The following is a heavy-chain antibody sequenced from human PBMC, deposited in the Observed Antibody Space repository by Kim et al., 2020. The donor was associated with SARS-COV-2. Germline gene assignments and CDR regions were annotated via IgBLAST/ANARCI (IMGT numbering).Heavy chain of an antibody. CDR3: ARDKEGGAARASEYFQH. Sequence: SETLSLTCTVSGGSISSGSYYWSWIRQPAGKGLEWIGRIYTSGSTNYNPSLKSRVTISVDTSKNQFSLKLSSVTAADTAVYYCARDKEGGAARASEYFQHWGQGTLVTVSS. J-gene: IGHJ1*01. D-gene: IGHD6-6*01. V-gene: IGHV4-61*02. CDR2: IYTSGST. CDR1: GGSISSGSYY.